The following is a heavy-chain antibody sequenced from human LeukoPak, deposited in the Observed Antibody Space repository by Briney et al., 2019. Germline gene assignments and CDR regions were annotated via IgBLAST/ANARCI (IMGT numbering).Heavy chain of an antibody. CDR3: AKGHIEYSSSSYYFDY. D-gene: IGHD6-6*01. J-gene: IGHJ4*02. Sequence: GRSLRLSCAASGFTFSSYGVHWVRQAPGKGLEWVAVISYDGSNKYYADSVKGRFTISRDNSKNTLYLQMNSLRAEDTAVYYCAKGHIEYSSSSYYFDYWGQGTLVTVSS. CDR2: ISYDGSNK. V-gene: IGHV3-30*18. CDR1: GFTFSSYG.